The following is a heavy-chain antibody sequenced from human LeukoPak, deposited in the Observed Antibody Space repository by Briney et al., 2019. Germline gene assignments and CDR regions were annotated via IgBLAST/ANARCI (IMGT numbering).Heavy chain of an antibody. CDR2: ISGSGGSA. Sequence: GSLRLSCAASGFTFNTYAMSWVRQAPGKGLEWVSSISGSGGSAYYADSVRGRFTISRDNSKNTLYLQMNSLRAEDTAVYYCARESPVPGNFAFDIWGQGTMVTVSS. J-gene: IGHJ3*02. CDR1: GFTFNTYA. D-gene: IGHD3-10*02. V-gene: IGHV3-23*01. CDR3: ARESPVPGNFAFDI.